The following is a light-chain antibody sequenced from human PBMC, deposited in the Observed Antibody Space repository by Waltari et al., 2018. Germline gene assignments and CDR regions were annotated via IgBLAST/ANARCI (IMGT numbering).Light chain of an antibody. J-gene: IGKJ1*01. Sequence: EIVLTQSSGTLSLSPGDRATLSCRASQSVGRTLAWYQQRPGQAPRLLMYGASIRAADIPDRFAGSGSGTDFSLTINRLEPEDFAVYYCQHYLRLPVSFGQGTKVEIK. CDR3: QHYLRLPVS. V-gene: IGKV3-20*01. CDR1: QSVGRT. CDR2: GAS.